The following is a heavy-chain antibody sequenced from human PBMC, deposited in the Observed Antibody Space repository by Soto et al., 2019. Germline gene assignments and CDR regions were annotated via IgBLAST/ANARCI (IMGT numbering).Heavy chain of an antibody. D-gene: IGHD2-2*01. CDR1: GFTFSSYS. V-gene: IGHV3-21*01. CDR3: ARGGGLGYCSSTSCPLPHHGYYYYYGMDV. Sequence: GGSLRLSCAASGFTFSSYSMNWVRQAPGKGLEWVSSISSSSSYIYYADSVKGRFTISRDNAKNSLYLQMNSLRAEDTAVYYCARGGGLGYCSSTSCPLPHHGYYYYYGMDVWGQGTTVTVSS. J-gene: IGHJ6*02. CDR2: ISSSSSYI.